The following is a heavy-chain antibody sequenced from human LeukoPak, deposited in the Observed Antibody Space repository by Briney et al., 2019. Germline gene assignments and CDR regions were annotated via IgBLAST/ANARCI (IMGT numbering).Heavy chain of an antibody. CDR2: INPSGGST. Sequence: ASVKVSCKASGYTFTSYYMHWVRQAPGQGLEWMGIINPSGGSTSYAQKFQGRVTMTRDTSTSTVYMELSSLRSEDTAGYYCARAPDYGDYDLGLAWFDPWGQGTLVTVSS. CDR3: ARAPDYGDYDLGLAWFDP. D-gene: IGHD4-17*01. V-gene: IGHV1-46*01. CDR1: GYTFTSYY. J-gene: IGHJ5*02.